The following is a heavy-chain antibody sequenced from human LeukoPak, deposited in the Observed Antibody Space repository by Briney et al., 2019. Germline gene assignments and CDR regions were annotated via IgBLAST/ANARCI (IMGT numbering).Heavy chain of an antibody. D-gene: IGHD3-22*01. J-gene: IGHJ4*02. V-gene: IGHV3-30*03. CDR2: IPNDGGNK. CDR3: ATSPYFYDRSGYYPYYFDY. Sequence: GGSLRLSCAASGFTFSSYSMNWVRQAPGKGLEWVAVIPNDGGNKYYADSVKGRFTISRDNSKNTLYLQMSSLRAEDTAVYYCATSPYFYDRSGYYPYYFDYWGQGTLVTVSS. CDR1: GFTFSSYS.